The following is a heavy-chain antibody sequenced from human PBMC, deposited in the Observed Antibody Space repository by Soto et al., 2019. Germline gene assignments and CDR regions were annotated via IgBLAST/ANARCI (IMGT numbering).Heavy chain of an antibody. CDR3: ARVHDLWSGSHYYGMDV. CDR1: GGSFSGYY. D-gene: IGHD3-3*01. V-gene: IGHV4-34*01. CDR2: INHSGST. Sequence: SETLSLTCAVYGGSFSGYYWSWIRQPPGKGLEWIGEINHSGSTNYNPSLKSRVTISVDTSKNQFSLKLSSVTAADTAVYYCARVHDLWSGSHYYGMDVWGQGTTVTVSS. J-gene: IGHJ6*02.